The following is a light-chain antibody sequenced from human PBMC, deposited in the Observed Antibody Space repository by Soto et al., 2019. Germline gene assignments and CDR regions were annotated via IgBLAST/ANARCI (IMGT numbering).Light chain of an antibody. CDR2: DAS. Sequence: DIPMTQSPSPLSASVGDRVTITCRASQSIGDYLAWYQDKPGKAPRILIYDASNLKSGVPSRFSGSGSGTEFTLTIANLQPDDFATYYCQQYDIYRTFGPGTKVDI. CDR1: QSIGDY. J-gene: IGKJ1*01. V-gene: IGKV1-5*01. CDR3: QQYDIYRT.